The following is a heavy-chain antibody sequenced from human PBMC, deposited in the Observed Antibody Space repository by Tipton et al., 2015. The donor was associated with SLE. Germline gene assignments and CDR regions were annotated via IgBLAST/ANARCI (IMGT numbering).Heavy chain of an antibody. D-gene: IGHD3-16*01. Sequence: TLSLTCTVSGGSISGSNYYWDWIRQPPGKGLEWIGYIYYSGSTKYNPSLKSRVTISVDTSKNQFSLKLSSVTAADTAVYYCARCIQKGVSFDYWGQGTVVTVSS. CDR1: GGSISGSNYY. CDR2: IYYSGST. CDR3: ARCIQKGVSFDY. V-gene: IGHV4-61*05. J-gene: IGHJ4*02.